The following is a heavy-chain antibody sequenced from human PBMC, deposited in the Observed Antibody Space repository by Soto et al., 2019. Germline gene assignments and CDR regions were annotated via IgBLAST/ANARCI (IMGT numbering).Heavy chain of an antibody. CDR2: ISYSGSTI. CDR3: ARVSGRYGDYSY. J-gene: IGHJ4*02. Sequence: PGGSLRLSCAASGFTFSSYSMNWVRQAPGKGLEWVSYISYSGSTIYYADSVKGRFTISRDNAKNSLYLQMNSLRAEDTAVYYCARVSGRYGDYSYWGQGTLVTVSS. V-gene: IGHV3-48*01. CDR1: GFTFSSYS. D-gene: IGHD4-17*01.